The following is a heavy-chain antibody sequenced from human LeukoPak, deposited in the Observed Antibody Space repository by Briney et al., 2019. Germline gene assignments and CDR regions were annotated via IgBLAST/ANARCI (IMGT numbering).Heavy chain of an antibody. D-gene: IGHD2-15*01. V-gene: IGHV3-33*01. CDR3: ARERLENCNDGSCPDALDI. J-gene: IGHJ3*02. CDR2: IGFDVSKI. Sequence: GGSLRLSCAASGFSFSSYLMHWVRQAPGKGLEWVALIGFDVSKIYYADSVKGRFTISRDNSKKTLYLQMNSLRDEDTAVYFCARERLENCNDGSCPDALDIWGQGTMVTISS. CDR1: GFSFSSYL.